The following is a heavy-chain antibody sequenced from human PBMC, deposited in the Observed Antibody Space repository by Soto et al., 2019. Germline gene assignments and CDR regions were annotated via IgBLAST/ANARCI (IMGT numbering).Heavy chain of an antibody. CDR2: ISSNGGST. D-gene: IGHD7-27*01. CDR3: ARLSNWDYYYYMDV. Sequence: EVQLVESGGGLVQPGGSLRLSCAASGFTISSYAMHWVRQAPGKGLEYVSAISSNGGSTYYANSVKGRFTISRDNSKNTLYLQMGSLRAQDMAVYYCARLSNWDYYYYMDVWGKGTTVTVSS. CDR1: GFTISSYA. V-gene: IGHV3-64*01. J-gene: IGHJ6*03.